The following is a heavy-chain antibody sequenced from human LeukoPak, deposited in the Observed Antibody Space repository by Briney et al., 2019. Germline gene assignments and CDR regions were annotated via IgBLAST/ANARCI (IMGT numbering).Heavy chain of an antibody. V-gene: IGHV3-53*05. CDR1: GFPISTNY. J-gene: IGHJ4*02. Sequence: GGSLRLSCAASGFPISTNYMSWVRQAPGKGPEWVAIIYSGGDTFYADSVKGRFTISRDNSKNTLYLQMNSLRAEDTAVYYCAKAHISGWYYFDYWGQGTLVTVSS. CDR3: AKAHISGWYYFDY. D-gene: IGHD6-19*01. CDR2: IYSGGDT.